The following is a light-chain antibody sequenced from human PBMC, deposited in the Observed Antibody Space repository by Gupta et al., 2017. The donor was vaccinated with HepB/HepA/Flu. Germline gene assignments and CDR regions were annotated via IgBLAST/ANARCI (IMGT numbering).Light chain of an antibody. CDR3: MQALQTPPGT. V-gene: IGKV2-28*01. CDR1: QSLLHSNGYNY. CDR2: LGS. J-gene: IGKJ3*01. Sequence: DIVMTQSPLSLPVTPGEPASISCSSSQSLLHSNGYNYLDWYLQKPGQSPQLLIYLGSNRASGVPDRFSGSGSGTDFTLKISRVEAEDVGVYYCMQALQTPPGTFGPGTKVDIK.